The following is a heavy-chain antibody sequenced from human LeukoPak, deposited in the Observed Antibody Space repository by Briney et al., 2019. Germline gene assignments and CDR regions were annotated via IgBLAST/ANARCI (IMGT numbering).Heavy chain of an antibody. CDR1: GFTVSSNF. J-gene: IGHJ4*02. CDR3: AKRGTVTTFGHCDY. D-gene: IGHD4-17*01. V-gene: IGHV3-23*01. CDR2: ISDSGGST. Sequence: GGSLRLSCAASGFTVSSNFLTWVRQAPGKGLEWVSTISDSGGSTYYADSVKGRFTISRDNSKNTLYLQMNSLRAEDTAVYYCAKRGTVTTFGHCDYWGQGTLVTVSS.